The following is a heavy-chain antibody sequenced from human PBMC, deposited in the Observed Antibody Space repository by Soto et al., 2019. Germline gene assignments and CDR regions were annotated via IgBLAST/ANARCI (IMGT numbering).Heavy chain of an antibody. CDR3: AKDQSRYCSGGSCYSVDY. V-gene: IGHV3-23*01. CDR1: GFTFSSYA. Sequence: GGSLRLSCAASGFTFSSYAMSWVRQAPGKGLEWVSAISGSGGSTYYADSVKGRFTISRDNSKNTLYLQMNSLRAEDTAVYYCAKDQSRYCSGGSCYSVDYWGQGTLVTVSS. J-gene: IGHJ4*02. D-gene: IGHD2-15*01. CDR2: ISGSGGST.